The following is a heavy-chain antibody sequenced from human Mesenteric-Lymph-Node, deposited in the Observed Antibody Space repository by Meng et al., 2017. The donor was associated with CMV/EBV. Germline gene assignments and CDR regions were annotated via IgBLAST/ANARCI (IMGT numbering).Heavy chain of an antibody. CDR2: ISSSSSYI. Sequence: GGSLRLSCAASGFTFSSYSMNWVRQAPGKGLEWVSSISSSSSYIYYADSVKGRFTISRDNAKNSLYLQMNSLRAEDTAVYYCARGHILPWFGELLFLPGAYYGMDVWGQGTTVTVSS. CDR1: GFTFSSYS. J-gene: IGHJ6*02. D-gene: IGHD3-10*01. CDR3: ARGHILPWFGELLFLPGAYYGMDV. V-gene: IGHV3-21*01.